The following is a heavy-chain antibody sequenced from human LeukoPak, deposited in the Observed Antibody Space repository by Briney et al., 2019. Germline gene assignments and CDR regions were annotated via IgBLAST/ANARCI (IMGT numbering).Heavy chain of an antibody. V-gene: IGHV4-31*03. J-gene: IGHJ3*02. Sequence: SETLSLTCTVSGGSISSGGYYWSWIRQHPGKGLEWIGYIYYSGSTYYNPSLKSRVTISVDTSKNQFSLKLSSVTAADTAVYYCARGGDYGDFDAFDIWGQGTMVTVSS. CDR2: IYYSGST. CDR3: ARGGDYGDFDAFDI. CDR1: GGSISSGGYY. D-gene: IGHD4-17*01.